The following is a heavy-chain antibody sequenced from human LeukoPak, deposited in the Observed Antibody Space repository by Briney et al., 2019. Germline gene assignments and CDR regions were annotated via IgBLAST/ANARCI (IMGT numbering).Heavy chain of an antibody. CDR1: GFTFTTYW. V-gene: IGHV3-7*01. CDR3: AKVAKYYYGSETYYFFEH. Sequence: GGSLRLSCAASGFTFTTYWMSWVRQAPGKGLEWVANINQDGTEKYYVDSVKGRFTISRDNAKNSLYLKMNSLRVEDTAVYYCAKVAKYYYGSETYYFFEHWGQGTPVTASS. CDR2: INQDGTEK. D-gene: IGHD3-10*01. J-gene: IGHJ4*02.